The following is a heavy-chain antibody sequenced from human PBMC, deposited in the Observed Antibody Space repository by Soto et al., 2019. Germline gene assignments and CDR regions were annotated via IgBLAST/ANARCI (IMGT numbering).Heavy chain of an antibody. Sequence: PGGTLRLSCAASGFTFSSYGMHWVRQAPGKGLEWVAVIWYDGSNKHYADPVKGRFTISRDNSKNTLSLQMNSLRAEDKAIYYCARDIDWYSNSSGFDNWGQGTLVTVSS. D-gene: IGHD1-26*01. V-gene: IGHV3-33*01. J-gene: IGHJ4*02. CDR1: GFTFSSYG. CDR3: ARDIDWYSNSSGFDN. CDR2: IWYDGSNK.